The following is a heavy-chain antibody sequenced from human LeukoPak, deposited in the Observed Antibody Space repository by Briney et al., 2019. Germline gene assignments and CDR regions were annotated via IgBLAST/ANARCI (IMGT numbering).Heavy chain of an antibody. CDR2: IRSEAYGGTT. CDR3: TSQLQLLTFFDY. CDR1: GFSFGDYS. Sequence: GGSLRLCCTASGFSFGDYSMNWVRQAPGKGLEWVGFIRSEAYGGTTQYAASVKGRFTISRDDSKSIAYLQMNSLKTEDTAVYYCTSQLQLLTFFDYWGQGTLVTVSS. J-gene: IGHJ4*02. V-gene: IGHV3-49*04. D-gene: IGHD6-13*01.